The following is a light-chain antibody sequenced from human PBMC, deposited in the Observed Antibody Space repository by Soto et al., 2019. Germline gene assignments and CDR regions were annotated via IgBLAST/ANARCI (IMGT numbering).Light chain of an antibody. CDR2: DVS. CDR3: CSCAGSYTWV. CDR1: SSDVGGYNY. Sequence: QSALTQPRSVSGSPGQSVTISCTGTSSDVGGYNYVSWYQQHPGIAPKLIIYDVSKRPSGVPDRFSGSKSGNTASLTISGLQAEDEADYYCCSCAGSYTWVFGGGTKVTVL. V-gene: IGLV2-11*01. J-gene: IGLJ3*02.